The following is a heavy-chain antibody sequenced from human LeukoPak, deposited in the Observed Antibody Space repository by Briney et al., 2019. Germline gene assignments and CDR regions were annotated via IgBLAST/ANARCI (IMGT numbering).Heavy chain of an antibody. Sequence: PGGSLRLSCAASGFTFSSYGMHWVRQAPGKGLEWVAVIWYDGSSKYYADSVKGRFTISRDNSKSTLYLQMNSLRAEDTAVYYCAKCGRSGSYSTYYFDYWGQGTLVTVSS. J-gene: IGHJ4*02. CDR2: IWYDGSSK. V-gene: IGHV3-33*06. CDR1: GFTFSSYG. D-gene: IGHD1-26*01. CDR3: AKCGRSGSYSTYYFDY.